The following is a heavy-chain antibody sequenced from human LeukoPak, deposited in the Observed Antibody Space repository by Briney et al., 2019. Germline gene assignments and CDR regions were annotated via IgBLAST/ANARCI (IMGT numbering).Heavy chain of an antibody. J-gene: IGHJ4*02. Sequence: PGGFLRLSCAVSGITLSNYGMSWVRQAPGKGLEWVKGISDSGGRTNYADSVKGRFTISRDNPKNTLYLQMNRLRAEDTAVYYCARDGGLHTNFDYWGQGTLLTVSS. CDR1: GITLSNYG. V-gene: IGHV3-23*01. CDR3: ARDGGLHTNFDY. CDR2: ISDSGGRT. D-gene: IGHD2-15*01.